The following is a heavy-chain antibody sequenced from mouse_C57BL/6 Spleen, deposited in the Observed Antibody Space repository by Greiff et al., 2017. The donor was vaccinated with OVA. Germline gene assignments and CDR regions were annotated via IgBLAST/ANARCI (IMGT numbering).Heavy chain of an antibody. V-gene: IGHV1-75*01. CDR3: ARSERWLLPRFAY. D-gene: IGHD2-3*01. CDR1: GYTFTDYY. Sequence: VQVVESGPELVKPGASVKISCKASGYTFTDYYINWVKQRPGQGLEWIGWIFPGSGSTYYNEKFKGKATLTVDKSSSTAYMLLSSLTSEDSAVYFCARSERWLLPRFAYWGQGTLVTVSA. CDR2: IFPGSGST. J-gene: IGHJ3*01.